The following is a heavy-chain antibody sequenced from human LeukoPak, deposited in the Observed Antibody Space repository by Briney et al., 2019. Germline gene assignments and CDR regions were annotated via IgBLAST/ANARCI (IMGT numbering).Heavy chain of an antibody. V-gene: IGHV4-59*01. CDR3: ARDPTTVTKGLDI. CDR2: ISYIGST. CDR1: GGSFSGYY. Sequence: SETLSLTCAVYGGSFSGYYWSWIRQPPGKGLEWIGYISYIGSTNYNPSLKSRVTISVDTSKNQFSLKLSSVTAADTAVYYCARDPTTVTKGLDIWGQGTMVTVSS. D-gene: IGHD4-17*01. J-gene: IGHJ3*02.